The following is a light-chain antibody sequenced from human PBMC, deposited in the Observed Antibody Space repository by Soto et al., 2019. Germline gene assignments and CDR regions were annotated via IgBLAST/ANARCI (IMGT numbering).Light chain of an antibody. Sequence: EILMSQGPGTRSVSPGERAALSCRAGQGVTTNFAWYQQKSGQSPRLLIYDVSIRATGVPARLSGTGYETDLTTTISGMKNEDSEVYLCQQYNNWTFSFGQGTRLEIK. J-gene: IGKJ5*01. V-gene: IGKV3-15*01. CDR2: DVS. CDR3: QQYNNWTFS. CDR1: QGVTTN.